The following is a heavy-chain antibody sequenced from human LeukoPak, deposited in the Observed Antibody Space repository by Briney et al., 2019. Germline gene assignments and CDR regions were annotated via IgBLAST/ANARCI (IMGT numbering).Heavy chain of an antibody. D-gene: IGHD3-22*01. CDR2: IKQDGSEK. CDR1: GFTFSSYW. CDR3: AREIGSGYYGYYYYYGMDV. Sequence: QPGGSLRLSCAASGFTFSSYWMSWVRQAPGKGLEWVAYIKQDGSEKYYVDSVKGRFTISRDNAKNSLYLQMNSLRAEDTAVYYCAREIGSGYYGYYYYYGMDVWGQGTTVTVSS. V-gene: IGHV3-7*01. J-gene: IGHJ6*02.